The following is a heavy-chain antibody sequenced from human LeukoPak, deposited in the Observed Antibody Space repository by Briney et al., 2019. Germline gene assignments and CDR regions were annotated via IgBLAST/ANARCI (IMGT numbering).Heavy chain of an antibody. CDR2: ISASGGST. D-gene: IGHD2-8*01. Sequence: PGGSLRLSCAASGFTFSSSAMSWVRQVPGKGLEWVSGISASGGSTSYADSVRGRFTISRDNSKNTLYVQMNSLRDEDTAVYYCARGYCTNGVCSTFEYWGQGTLVTVSS. V-gene: IGHV3-23*01. CDR3: ARGYCTNGVCSTFEY. CDR1: GFTFSSSA. J-gene: IGHJ4*02.